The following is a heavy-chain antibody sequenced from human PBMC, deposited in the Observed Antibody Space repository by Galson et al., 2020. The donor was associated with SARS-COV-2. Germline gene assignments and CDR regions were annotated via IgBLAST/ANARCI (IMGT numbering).Heavy chain of an antibody. Sequence: GGSLRLSCAVSGFTLSSHWMHWVRQAPGKGLVWISHINGDGSITNYADSVKGRFTISRDDAKNTLYLQMDSLRAEDTAVYYCTDRWYFDFWGRGTLVSVSS. J-gene: IGHJ2*01. V-gene: IGHV3-74*01. CDR2: INGDGSIT. CDR3: TDRWYFDF. CDR1: GFTLSSHW.